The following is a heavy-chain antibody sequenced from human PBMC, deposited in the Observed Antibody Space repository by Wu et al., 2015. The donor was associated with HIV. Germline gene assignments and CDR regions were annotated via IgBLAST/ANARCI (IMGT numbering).Heavy chain of an antibody. CDR1: GGSFSDYA. J-gene: IGHJ6*02. V-gene: IGHV1-69*13. CDR2: IIPMYGKP. D-gene: IGHD2-15*01. Sequence: QVQLVQSGAGVKKPGSLVKVSCKASGGSFSDYAISWVRQAPGQGLEWMGRIIPMYGKPIDAQKFQGRITITADDSTSTVDMELSSLRSEDTAVYFCARDRDGGGFYYGMDVWGQGDHGHSLL. CDR3: ARDRDGGGFYYGMDV.